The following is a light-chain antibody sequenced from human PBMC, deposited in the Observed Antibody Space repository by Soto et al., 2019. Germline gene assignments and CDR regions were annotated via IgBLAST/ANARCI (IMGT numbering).Light chain of an antibody. CDR3: QQYNSWTLT. J-gene: IGKJ4*01. Sequence: EIVMTQSPATLSVSPGERATLSCRASQSVSSNLAWYQQKPGQAPRLLIYGASTRATGIPARFSGSGSGTEFTLTISSLQSEDFAVYYCQQYNSWTLTFGGGTKVESK. CDR1: QSVSSN. V-gene: IGKV3-15*01. CDR2: GAS.